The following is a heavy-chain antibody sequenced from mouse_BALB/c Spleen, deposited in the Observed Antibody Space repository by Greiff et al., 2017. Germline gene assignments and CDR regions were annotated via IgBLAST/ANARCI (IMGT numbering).Heavy chain of an antibody. J-gene: IGHJ3*01. D-gene: IGHD1-2*01. V-gene: IGHV2-9*02. CDR3: ARESITTASFAY. Sequence: VQLKESGPGLVAPSQSLSITCTVSGFSLTSYGVHWVRQPPGKGLEWLGVIWAGGSTNYNSALMSRLSISKDNSKSQVFLKMNSLQTDDTAMYYCARESITTASFAYWGQGTLVTVSA. CDR1: GFSLTSYG. CDR2: IWAGGST.